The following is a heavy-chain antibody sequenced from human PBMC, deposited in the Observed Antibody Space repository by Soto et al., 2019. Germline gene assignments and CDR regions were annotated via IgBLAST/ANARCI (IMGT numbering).Heavy chain of an antibody. CDR3: ARGARGKPGGYGMDV. D-gene: IGHD3-16*01. V-gene: IGHV3-48*02. CDR2: ISSSSSTI. CDR1: GFTFSSYS. J-gene: IGHJ6*02. Sequence: PGGSLRLSCAASGFTFSSYSMNWVRQAPGKGLEWVSYISSSSSTIYYADSVKGRFTISRDNAKNSLYLQMNSLRDEDTAVYYCARGARGKPGGYGMDVWGQGTTVTVSS.